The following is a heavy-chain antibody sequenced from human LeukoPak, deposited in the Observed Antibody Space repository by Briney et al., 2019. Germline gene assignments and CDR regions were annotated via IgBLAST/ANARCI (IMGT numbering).Heavy chain of an antibody. J-gene: IGHJ5*01. CDR2: INPTGGSS. CDR3: ARGPHDGSGWYEF. V-gene: IGHV1-46*01. CDR1: GYTFTNYY. D-gene: IGHD3-22*01. Sequence: GAPVKVSCKASGYTFTNYYMHWVRQAPGQGLEWMGIINPTGGSSSYAQKFQGRVTMTRDTSTSTVYMELSSLRSEDTAVYFCARGPHDGSGWYEFWGQGTLVTVSS.